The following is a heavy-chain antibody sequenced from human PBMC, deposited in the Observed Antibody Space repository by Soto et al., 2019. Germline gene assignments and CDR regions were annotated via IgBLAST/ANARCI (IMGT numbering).Heavy chain of an antibody. CDR1: GFTFSSYW. V-gene: IGHV3-74*01. J-gene: IGHJ1*01. CDR2: ISTDASST. Sequence: EVHLVESGGGLVQPGGSLRLSCAASGFTFSSYWMHWVRQAPGKGLAWVSSISTDASSTSYADPVKGRFTISRDNAKNTLYLQMNSVRAEDTAVYYCARLPNKSPQNWGQGTLVIVSP. CDR3: ARLPNKSPQN.